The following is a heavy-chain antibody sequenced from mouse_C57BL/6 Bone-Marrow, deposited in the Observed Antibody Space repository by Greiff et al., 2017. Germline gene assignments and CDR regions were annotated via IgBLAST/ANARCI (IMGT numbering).Heavy chain of an antibody. J-gene: IGHJ4*01. Sequence: EVQLQQSGPELVKPGASVKIPCKASGYTFTDYNMDWVKQSHGKSLEWIGDINPNNGGTIYTQKFKGKATLTVDKSSSTAYMELRSLTSEDTAVYYCARFGYYGRGAMDYWGQGTSVTVSS. CDR3: ARFGYYGRGAMDY. CDR2: INPNNGGT. V-gene: IGHV1-18*01. D-gene: IGHD1-1*01. CDR1: GYTFTDYN.